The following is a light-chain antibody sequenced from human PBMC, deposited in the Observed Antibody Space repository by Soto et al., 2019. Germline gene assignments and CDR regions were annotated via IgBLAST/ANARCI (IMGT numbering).Light chain of an antibody. CDR3: QQVHSYPRT. CDR2: SAS. V-gene: IGKV1-9*01. J-gene: IGKJ3*01. Sequence: IQLTQSPSSLSASVGDTVTITCRASQAIGSYFAWYQQRPGTAPKLLIYSASTLHSGVPSRFSGSGSGTDGTLAICSRQPEDFAAYYCQQVHSYPRTFGAGTTVEI. CDR1: QAIGSY.